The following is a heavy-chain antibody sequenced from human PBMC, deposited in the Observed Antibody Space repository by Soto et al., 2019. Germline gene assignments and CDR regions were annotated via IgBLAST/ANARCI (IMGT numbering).Heavy chain of an antibody. CDR3: AKQDYGDYAIFDY. D-gene: IGHD4-17*01. CDR2: ISYDGSNK. CDR1: GFTFSSYG. V-gene: IGHV3-30*18. J-gene: IGHJ4*02. Sequence: QVQLVESGGGVVQPGRSLRLSCAASGFTFSSYGMHWVRQAPGKGLEWVAVISYDGSNKYYADSVKGRFTISRDNSKNTLYLQMNSLRAEDTAVYYCAKQDYGDYAIFDYWGQGTLGTVSS.